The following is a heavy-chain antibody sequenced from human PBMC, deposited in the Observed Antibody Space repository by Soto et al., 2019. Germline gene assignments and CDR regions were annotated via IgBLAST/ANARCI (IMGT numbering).Heavy chain of an antibody. CDR1: GGSISSGDYY. CDR2: IYSSGST. V-gene: IGHV4-30-4*01. CDR3: AAFLGAYWYFDL. Sequence: SETLSLTCTVSGGSISSGDYYWSWIRQPPGKGLEWIGYIYSSGSTYYNPSLKSRVTISVDTSKNQFSLKLNSVTAADTAVYYCAAFLGAYWYFDLWGRGTLVTVS. D-gene: IGHD1-26*01. J-gene: IGHJ2*01.